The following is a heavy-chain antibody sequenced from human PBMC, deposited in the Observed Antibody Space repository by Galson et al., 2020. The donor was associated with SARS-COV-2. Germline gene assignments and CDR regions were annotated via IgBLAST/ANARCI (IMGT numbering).Heavy chain of an antibody. V-gene: IGHV6-1*01. J-gene: IGHJ4*02. D-gene: IGHD6-6*01. Sequence: SQTLSLTCAISGDSVSSNSAAWNWIRQSPSRGLEWLGRTYYRSKWYNDYAVSVKSRITINPDTSKNQFSLQLNSVTPEDTAVYYCARDGSSIAARRESSLDYWGQGTLVTVSS. CDR1: GDSVSSNSAA. CDR3: ARDGSSIAARRESSLDY. CDR2: TYYRSKWYN.